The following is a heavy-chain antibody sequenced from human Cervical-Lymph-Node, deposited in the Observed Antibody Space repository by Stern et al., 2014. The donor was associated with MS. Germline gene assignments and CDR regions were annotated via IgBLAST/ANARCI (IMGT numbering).Heavy chain of an antibody. V-gene: IGHV3-21*01. Sequence: EVQLVESGGGLVKPGGSLRLSCAASGFTFSSFGINWVRQAPGEGLAWVSSISSSSSFIYYADSVKGRFTISRDNAKNSLYLQMNSLRAEDTAVYYCARVNEGFWYFDLWGRGTLVTVSS. CDR2: ISSSSSFI. CDR3: ARVNEGFWYFDL. CDR1: GFTFSSFG. J-gene: IGHJ2*01.